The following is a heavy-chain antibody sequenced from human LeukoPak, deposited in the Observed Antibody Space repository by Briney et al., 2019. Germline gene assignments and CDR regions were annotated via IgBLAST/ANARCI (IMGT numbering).Heavy chain of an antibody. CDR2: IVVGSGNT. V-gene: IGHV1-58*02. D-gene: IGHD6-13*01. CDR1: GFTFTSSA. CDR3: ARGVTRYSSSLAGY. J-gene: IGHJ4*02. Sequence: ASVKVSCKASGFTFTSSAMQWVRQARGQRLEWIGWIVVGSGNTNYAQKFQGRVTMTRNTSISTAYMELSSLRSEDTAVYYCARGVTRYSSSLAGYWGQGTLVTVSS.